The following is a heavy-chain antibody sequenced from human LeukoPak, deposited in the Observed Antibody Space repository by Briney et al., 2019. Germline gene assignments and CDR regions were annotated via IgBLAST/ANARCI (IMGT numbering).Heavy chain of an antibody. CDR2: ISYGGANK. V-gene: IGHV3-30-3*01. CDR1: GFIFKNYA. J-gene: IGHJ5*02. CDR3: ARRGGFTTWWFDP. D-gene: IGHD3-16*01. Sequence: GGSLRLSCAASGFIFKNYAIHWVRQAPGKGLEWVAFISYGGANKNYGNSVKGRFTISRDNSKNTLYLQMNSLRAGDTAVYYCARRGGFTTWWFDPWGQGTLVTVSS.